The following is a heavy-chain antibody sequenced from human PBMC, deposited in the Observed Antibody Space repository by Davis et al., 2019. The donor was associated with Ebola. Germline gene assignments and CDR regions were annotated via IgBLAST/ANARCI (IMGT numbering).Heavy chain of an antibody. CDR3: ARDRGLGYYYYMDV. CDR2: INPNSGGT. V-gene: IGHV1-2*02. CDR1: GYTFTGYY. Sequence: ASVKVSCKASGYTFTGYYMHWVRQAPGQGLEWMGWINPNSGGTNYAQKFQGRVTMTRDTSISTAYMELSSLRSEDTAVYYCARDRGLGYYYYMDVWGKGTTVTVSS. D-gene: IGHD3-10*01. J-gene: IGHJ6*03.